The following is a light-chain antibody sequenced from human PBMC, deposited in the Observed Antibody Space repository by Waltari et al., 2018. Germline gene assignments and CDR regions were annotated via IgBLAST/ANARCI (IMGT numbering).Light chain of an antibody. CDR1: QSVSSSY. J-gene: IGKJ1*01. Sequence: EIVLTQSPGTLSLSPGERATLSCRASQSVSSSYLAWYQQKPGQAPGLLINGASSRATGIPDRFSGSGSGTDFTLTISRLEPEDFAVYYCQQYGSSPTTFGQGTKVEIK. CDR2: GAS. CDR3: QQYGSSPTT. V-gene: IGKV3-20*01.